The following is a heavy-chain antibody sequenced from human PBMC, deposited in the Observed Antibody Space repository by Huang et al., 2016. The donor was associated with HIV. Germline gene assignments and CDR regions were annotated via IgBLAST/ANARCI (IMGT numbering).Heavy chain of an antibody. Sequence: QVQLVQSGAEVKKPGASVKVSCKASGYTFSSFGISWVRQAPGQGLEWGGLISVYNGNKKFAQKSQGRLTMTTDTSTSTAYMELRSLRSDDTAVYYCARGGGIQLWLLGYYYMDVWGNGTTVTVSS. CDR3: ARGGGIQLWLLGYYYMDV. CDR2: ISVYNGNK. D-gene: IGHD5-18*01. J-gene: IGHJ6*03. V-gene: IGHV1-18*01. CDR1: GYTFSSFG.